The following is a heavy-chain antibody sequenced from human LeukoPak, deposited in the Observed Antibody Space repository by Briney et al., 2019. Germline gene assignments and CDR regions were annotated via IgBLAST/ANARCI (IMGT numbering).Heavy chain of an antibody. CDR3: ARGGRREQLVFYYYGMDV. CDR2: MNPNSGNT. D-gene: IGHD6-6*01. J-gene: IGHJ6*02. V-gene: IGHV1-8*01. CDR1: GYTFTSYD. Sequence: ASVKVSCKASGYTFTSYDINWVRQATGQGLEWMGWMNPNSGNTGYAQKFQGRVTMTRNTSIGTAYMELSSLRSEDTAVYYCARGGRREQLVFYYYGMDVWGQGTTVTVSS.